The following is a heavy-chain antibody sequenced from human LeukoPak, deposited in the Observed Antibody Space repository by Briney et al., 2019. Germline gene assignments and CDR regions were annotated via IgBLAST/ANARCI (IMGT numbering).Heavy chain of an antibody. CDR3: ATLGRTGDAFDI. V-gene: IGHV1-24*01. CDR2: FDPEDGET. Sequence: GASVKVSCKVSGYTLTELSMHWVRQAPGKGLEWMGGFDPEDGETIYAQKFQGRVAMTGDTSTDTAYMELSSLRSEDTAVYYCATLGRTGDAFDIWGQGTMVTVSS. CDR1: GYTLTELS. D-gene: IGHD7-27*01. J-gene: IGHJ3*02.